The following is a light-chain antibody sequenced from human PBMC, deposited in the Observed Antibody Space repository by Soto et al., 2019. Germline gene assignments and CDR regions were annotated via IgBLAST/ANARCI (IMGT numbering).Light chain of an antibody. CDR3: QQYNNYFSWT. CDR2: DAS. Sequence: DIQMTQSPSTLSASVGDRVTITCRASQSISIWLAWYQQKPGKAPNILIYDASTLVSGVPSRFSGSGSGTKFTLTISSLQPDDFATYYCQQYNNYFSWTFGQGTKVDIK. J-gene: IGKJ1*01. V-gene: IGKV1-5*01. CDR1: QSISIW.